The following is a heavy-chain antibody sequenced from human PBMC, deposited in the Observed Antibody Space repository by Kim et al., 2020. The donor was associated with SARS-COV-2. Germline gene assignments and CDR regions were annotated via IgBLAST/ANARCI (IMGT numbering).Heavy chain of an antibody. D-gene: IGHD6-19*01. V-gene: IGHV3-64*02. CDR1: GFTFSTYA. CDR2: ISTNGDMT. CDR3: ARVVHNSGWYYFDY. J-gene: IGHJ4*02. Sequence: GGSLRLSCAASGFTFSTYAIHWVRQAPGKGLEYVSAISTNGDMTNYADSVKGRFTISRDNSKNTLYLQMGSLRAEDMAVYYCARVVHNSGWYYFDYWGQGTLVTVSS.